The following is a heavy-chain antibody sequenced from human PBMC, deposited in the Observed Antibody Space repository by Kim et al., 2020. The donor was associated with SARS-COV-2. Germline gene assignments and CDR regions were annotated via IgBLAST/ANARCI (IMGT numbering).Heavy chain of an antibody. D-gene: IGHD4-17*01. V-gene: IGHV4-4*01. J-gene: IGHJ4*02. CDR3: ARGVYGDYSPYYIDY. Sequence: NSSLESRVTMSLDKSSNQFSLRLTSVTAADTAVYFCARGVYGDYSPYYIDYWGQGILVTVSS.